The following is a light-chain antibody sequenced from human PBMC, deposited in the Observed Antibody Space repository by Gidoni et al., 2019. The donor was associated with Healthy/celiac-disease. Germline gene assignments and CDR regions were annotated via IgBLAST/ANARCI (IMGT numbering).Light chain of an antibody. CDR2: EVS. CDR1: SSDVGGYNY. J-gene: IGLJ1*01. V-gene: IGLV2-14*01. CDR3: SSYTSSSTSV. Sequence: QSALTQPASVSGSPGQSITISCTGTSSDVGGYNYVAWYQQPPGKAPKLMIYEVSNRPSGVSNRFSGSKSGNTASLTISGLQAEDEADYYCSSYTSSSTSVFGTGTKVTVL.